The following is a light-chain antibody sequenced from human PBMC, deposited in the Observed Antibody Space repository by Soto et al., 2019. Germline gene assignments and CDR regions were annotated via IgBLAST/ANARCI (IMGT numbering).Light chain of an antibody. V-gene: IGLV2-14*03. CDR1: VSDVGGYNS. CDR3: SSFTTSTTYV. J-gene: IGLJ1*01. Sequence: SGRTQPASVSGSPGQSITISCSGTVSDVGGYNSVSWYQQHPGKAPRLIIYEVRRRPSGVSNRFSGSQSANTASLTISGLQAEDEADYYCSSFTTSTTYVFGSGTKVTVL. CDR2: EVR.